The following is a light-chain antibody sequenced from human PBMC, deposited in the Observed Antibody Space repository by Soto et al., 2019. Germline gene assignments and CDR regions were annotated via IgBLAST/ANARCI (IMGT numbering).Light chain of an antibody. V-gene: IGKV1-5*01. J-gene: IGKJ4*01. CDR1: QGISNW. CDR2: YAS. CDR3: QQYNSYSLT. Sequence: DIQMTQSPSTLSASVGDRVTSTCRASQGISNWLAWYQQKPGKAPNLLISYASTLKSGVPSRFSGSGSGTEFTLTISSLQPDDFATYYCQQYNSYSLTFGGGTKVEIK.